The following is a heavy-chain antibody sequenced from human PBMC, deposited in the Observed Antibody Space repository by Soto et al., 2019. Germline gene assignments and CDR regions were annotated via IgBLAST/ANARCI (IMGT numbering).Heavy chain of an antibody. CDR3: ARNLDGGSSWFDP. Sequence: QVQLQESGPGLVKPSQTLSLTCTVSGGSISSGGYYWSWIRQHPGKGREWIGYIYYSGSTYYNPSLKRRVTISVDTSKNQFSLKLSSVTAADTAVYYCARNLDGGSSWFDPWGQGTLVTVSS. J-gene: IGHJ5*02. V-gene: IGHV4-31*03. CDR2: IYYSGST. D-gene: IGHD2-15*01. CDR1: GGSISSGGYY.